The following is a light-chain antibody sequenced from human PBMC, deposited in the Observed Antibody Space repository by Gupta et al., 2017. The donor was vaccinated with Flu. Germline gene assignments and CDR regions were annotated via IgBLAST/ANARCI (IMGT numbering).Light chain of an antibody. CDR1: STDIGDYNY. V-gene: IGLV2-14*01. J-gene: IGLJ1*01. CDR2: EVT. Sequence: QSALTQPASVSGSPGQSITISCTGTSTDIGDYNYVSWYQQHPGKAPKLMIYEVTYRPAGVSNRFSGSKSGNTASLTISGLQADDEADYYCSSDAAGSTLVLGTGTKVTVL. CDR3: SSDAAGSTLV.